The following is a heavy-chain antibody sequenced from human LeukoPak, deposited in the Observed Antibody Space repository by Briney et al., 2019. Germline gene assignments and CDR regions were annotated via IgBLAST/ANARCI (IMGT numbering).Heavy chain of an antibody. CDR3: AKTRPLDSSSWSHGDY. V-gene: IGHV3-23*01. CDR1: GFTFSSYA. Sequence: PGGSLRLSCAASGFTFSSYAMSWVRQAPGKGLGWVSAISGSGDSTYYGDSVKGQFTISRDNSKNTLYLQMNSLRAEDTAVYYCAKTRPLDSSSWSHGDYWGQGTLVTVSS. D-gene: IGHD6-13*01. J-gene: IGHJ4*02. CDR2: ISGSGDST.